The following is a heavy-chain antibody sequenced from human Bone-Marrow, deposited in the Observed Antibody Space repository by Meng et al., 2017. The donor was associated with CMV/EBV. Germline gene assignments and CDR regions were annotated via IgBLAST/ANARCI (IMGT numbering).Heavy chain of an antibody. J-gene: IGHJ5*02. Sequence: SETLSLTCTVSGGSISSSNYYWGWIRQPPGKGLEWIGSIYYSGSTYYNPSLKSRVTISVDTSKNQFSLKLNSVTAADTALYYCARHVDYCDYLNWFDPWGQGTLVTVSS. CDR3: ARHVDYCDYLNWFDP. D-gene: IGHD4-17*01. V-gene: IGHV4-39*07. CDR2: IYYSGST. CDR1: GGSISSSNYY.